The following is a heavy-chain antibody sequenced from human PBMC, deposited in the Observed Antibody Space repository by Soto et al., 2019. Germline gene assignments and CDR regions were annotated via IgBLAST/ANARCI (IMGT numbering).Heavy chain of an antibody. Sequence: ASVKVSCKASGGTFSSYAISWVRQAPGQGLEWMGGIIPIFGTANYAQKFQGRVTITADESTSTAYMELSSLRSEDTAVYCCASPSVGATTDWFDPWGQGTLVTVSS. CDR1: GGTFSSYA. D-gene: IGHD1-26*01. CDR2: IIPIFGTA. V-gene: IGHV1-69*13. J-gene: IGHJ5*02. CDR3: ASPSVGATTDWFDP.